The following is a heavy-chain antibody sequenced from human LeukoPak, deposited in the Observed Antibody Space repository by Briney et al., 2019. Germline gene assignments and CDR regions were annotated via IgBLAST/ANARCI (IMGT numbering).Heavy chain of an antibody. CDR3: ARDQGDYGVYYYYGMDV. J-gene: IGHJ6*02. CDR2: ISSSTGSVI. CDR1: GFTFSACE. D-gene: IGHD4-17*01. Sequence: PGGSLRLSCAASGFTFSACEMSWVRQAPGKGLEWVSYISSSTGSVIYYADFVKGRFTISRDNAKNSLYLQMNSLRAEDTAVYYCARDQGDYGVYYYYGMDVWGQGTTVTVSS. V-gene: IGHV3-48*03.